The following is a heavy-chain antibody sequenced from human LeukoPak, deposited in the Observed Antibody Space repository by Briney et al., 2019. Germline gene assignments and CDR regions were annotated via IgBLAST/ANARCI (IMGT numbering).Heavy chain of an antibody. D-gene: IGHD6-13*01. Sequence: SETLSLTCNVSGGSISSYYWSWIRQPPGKGLEWIGYIYYSGSTNYNPSLKSRVTISVDTSKNQFSLKVTSVTAADTAVYFCARRCASTWCFDYWGQGTLVTVSS. V-gene: IGHV4-59*08. J-gene: IGHJ4*02. CDR3: ARRCASTWCFDY. CDR2: IYYSGST. CDR1: GGSISSYY.